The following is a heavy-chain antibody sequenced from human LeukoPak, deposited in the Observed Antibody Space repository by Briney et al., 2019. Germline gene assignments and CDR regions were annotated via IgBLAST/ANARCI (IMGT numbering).Heavy chain of an antibody. J-gene: IGHJ6*02. D-gene: IGHD3-10*01. Sequence: ASVKVSCKASGYTFTGYSMHWVRQAPGQGLEWMGWINPNSGGTKYAQKFQGRVTMTRDTSISTAYMELSRLRSDDTAVYYCARDKGYGSGSSYAMDVWGQGTTVTVS. CDR1: GYTFTGYS. CDR3: ARDKGYGSGSSYAMDV. V-gene: IGHV1-2*02. CDR2: INPNSGGT.